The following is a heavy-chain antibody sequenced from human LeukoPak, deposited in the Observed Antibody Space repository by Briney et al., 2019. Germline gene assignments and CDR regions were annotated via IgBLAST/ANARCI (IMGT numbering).Heavy chain of an antibody. CDR1: GFTFSSYS. V-gene: IGHV3-21*01. J-gene: IGHJ3*02. Sequence: PGGSLRLSCAASGFTFSSYSMNWVRQAPGKGLEWVSSISSSSSYIYYADSVKGRFTISRDNAKNSLYLQMNSLRAEDTAVYYCARDSAPYDSRRGDAFDIWGQGTMVTVSS. CDR2: ISSSSSYI. CDR3: ARDSAPYDSRRGDAFDI. D-gene: IGHD3-22*01.